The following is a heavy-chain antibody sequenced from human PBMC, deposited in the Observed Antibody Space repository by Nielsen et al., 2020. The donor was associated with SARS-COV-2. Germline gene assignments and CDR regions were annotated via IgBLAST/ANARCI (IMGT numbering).Heavy chain of an antibody. CDR3: ARDNWGRMDV. D-gene: IGHD7-27*01. V-gene: IGHV3-66*01. Sequence: GESLKISCGAPGFTISSSFMSWVRQAAGKGLDWVSVIYTDGSTSHADSVKGRFTISRDNSKNTLYLQMNSLRAKDTAVYYCARDNWGRMDVWGQGTTVTVSS. J-gene: IGHJ6*02. CDR2: IYTDGST. CDR1: GFTISSSF.